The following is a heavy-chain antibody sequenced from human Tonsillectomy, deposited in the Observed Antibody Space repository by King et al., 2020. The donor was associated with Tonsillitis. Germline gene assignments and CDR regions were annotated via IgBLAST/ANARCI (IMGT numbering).Heavy chain of an antibody. CDR2: ISAYNGNT. D-gene: IGHD4-23*01. J-gene: IGHJ6*02. Sequence: VQLVESGAEVKKPGASVKVSCKASGYTFTSYGIGWVRQAPGQGLEWMGWISAYNGNTNYAQKLQGRVTMTTDTSTSTAYMELRSLKSDDTAVYYCAREGYTTVVTGNYAMDVWGQGTTVTVSS. CDR3: AREGYTTVVTGNYAMDV. CDR1: GYTFTSYG. V-gene: IGHV1-18*01.